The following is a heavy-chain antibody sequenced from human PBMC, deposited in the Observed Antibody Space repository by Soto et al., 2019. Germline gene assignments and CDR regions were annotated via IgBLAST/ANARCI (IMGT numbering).Heavy chain of an antibody. CDR2: IYYSGST. CDR1: GGSFSGYY. J-gene: IGHJ4*02. V-gene: IGHV4-59*01. CDR3: ARERTLQSVGGILAVPDY. Sequence: SETLSLTCAVYGGSFSGYYWSWIRQPPGKGLEWIGYIYYSGSTNYNPSLKSRVTISVDTSKNQFSLKLSSVTAADTAVYYCARERTLQSVGGILAVPDYWGQGTLVTVSS. D-gene: IGHD4-4*01.